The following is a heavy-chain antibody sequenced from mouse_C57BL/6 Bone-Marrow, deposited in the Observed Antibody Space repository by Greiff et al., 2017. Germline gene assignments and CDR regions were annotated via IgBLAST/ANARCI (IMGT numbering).Heavy chain of an antibody. Sequence: VQLQQSGAELVMPGASVKLSCKASGYTFTSYWMHWVKQRPGQGLEWIGEIDPSDSYTNYNQKFKGKSTLTVDKSSSTAYMQLSSLTSEDSAVYYCARSNYYGSSYSYWGQGTTLTVSS. CDR3: ARSNYYGSSYSY. V-gene: IGHV1-69*01. CDR1: GYTFTSYW. D-gene: IGHD1-1*01. CDR2: IDPSDSYT. J-gene: IGHJ2*01.